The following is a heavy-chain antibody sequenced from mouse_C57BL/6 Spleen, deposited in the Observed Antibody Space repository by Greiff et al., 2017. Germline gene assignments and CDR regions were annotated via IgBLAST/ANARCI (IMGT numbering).Heavy chain of an antibody. D-gene: IGHD4-1*01. V-gene: IGHV1-15*01. CDR1: GYTFTDYE. J-gene: IGHJ3*01. CDR3: TGEVSELGRRFAD. Sequence: QVQLQQSGAELVRPGASVTLSCKASGYTFTDYEMHWVKQTPVHGLEWIGAIDPGTGGTAYNQKFKGKAILTADKASSTAYMELRSLTSEDSAVYDCTGEVSELGRRFADWGPGTLVTGSA. CDR2: IDPGTGGT.